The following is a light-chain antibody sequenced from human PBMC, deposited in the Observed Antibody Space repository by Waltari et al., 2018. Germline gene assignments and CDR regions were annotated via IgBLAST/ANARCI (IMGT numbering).Light chain of an antibody. J-gene: IGLJ2*01. CDR2: EVS. CDR1: SSDVGSYNR. Sequence: QSALTQPPSVSGSPGQSVTISCTGTSSDVGSYNRFSWYQQPPGPAPKLLIYEVSNRPSGVPDRFSGSKSGNTASLTISGLQAEDEADYYCSSYTSSSMVVFGGGTKLTVL. V-gene: IGLV2-18*02. CDR3: SSYTSSSMVV.